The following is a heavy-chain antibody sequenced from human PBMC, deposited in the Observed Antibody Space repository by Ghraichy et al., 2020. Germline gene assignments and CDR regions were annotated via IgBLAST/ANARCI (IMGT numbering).Heavy chain of an antibody. Sequence: SETLSLTCEVYGESFSATSRSWIRQPPGKGLEWIGEINHGGSTNYNPSLKRRVTISVDPSKNQFSLRLSSVTAADTAVYYCATARYCAGGSCPRYFDSWGQGTLFTVAS. J-gene: IGHJ4*02. V-gene: IGHV4-34*01. CDR1: GESFSATS. D-gene: IGHD2-15*01. CDR2: INHGGST. CDR3: ATARYCAGGSCPRYFDS.